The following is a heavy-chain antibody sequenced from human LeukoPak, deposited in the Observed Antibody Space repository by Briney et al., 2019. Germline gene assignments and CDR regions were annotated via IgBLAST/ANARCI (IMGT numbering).Heavy chain of an antibody. J-gene: IGHJ5*02. CDR1: GDSISSGGYY. Sequence: ASETLSLTCTVSGDSISSGGYYWSWIRQPPGKGLEWIGEIHHSGTSIYNPSLTSRVTISADKSKNQFSLKVTSVTAADTAVYYCASLMGSGSWYSWFDPWGQGTLVTVSS. V-gene: IGHV4-61*05. D-gene: IGHD6-13*01. CDR3: ASLMGSGSWYSWFDP. CDR2: IHHSGTS.